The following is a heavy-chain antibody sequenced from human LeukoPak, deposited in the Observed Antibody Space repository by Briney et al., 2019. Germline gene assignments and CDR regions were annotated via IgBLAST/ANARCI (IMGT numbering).Heavy chain of an antibody. Sequence: ASVKVSCKASGGTFSSYAISWVRQAPGQGLEWMGGIIPIFGTANYAQKFRGRVTITADESTSTAYMELSSLRSEDTAVYYCARDRLGDSYYYYYGMDVWGQGTTVTVSS. J-gene: IGHJ6*02. CDR1: GGTFSSYA. CDR2: IIPIFGTA. D-gene: IGHD3-16*01. V-gene: IGHV1-69*01. CDR3: ARDRLGDSYYYYYGMDV.